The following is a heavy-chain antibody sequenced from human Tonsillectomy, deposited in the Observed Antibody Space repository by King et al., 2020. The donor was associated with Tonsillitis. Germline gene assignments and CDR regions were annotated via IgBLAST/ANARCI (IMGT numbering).Heavy chain of an antibody. CDR1: GFTFSSFA. CDR2: INTGGDST. V-gene: IGHV3-23*04. CDR3: AKDLRRELLYDACDI. J-gene: IGHJ3*02. Sequence: VQLVESGGGLVQPGGSLRLSCAASGFTFSSFAMSWVRQAPGKGLEGVSTINTGGDSTYYADSVRGRFANSRDNSKNTLYLQMNSLRAEDTAVYYCAKDLRRELLYDACDIWGQGTMVTVSS. D-gene: IGHD1-26*01.